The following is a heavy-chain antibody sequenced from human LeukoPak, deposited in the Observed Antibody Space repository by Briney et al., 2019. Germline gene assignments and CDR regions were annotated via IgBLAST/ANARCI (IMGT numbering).Heavy chain of an antibody. V-gene: IGHV3-43*02. CDR1: GFTFDDYA. D-gene: IGHD3-10*01. J-gene: IGHJ4*02. CDR2: ISGDGGST. Sequence: GGSLRLSCAASGFTFDDYAMHWVRQAPGKGLEWVSLISGDGGSTYYADSVKGRFTISRDNSKNSLYLQMNSLRTEDTALYYCAKGWGDYYGSGSYYNLFDYWGQGTLVTVSS. CDR3: AKGWGDYYGSGSYYNLFDY.